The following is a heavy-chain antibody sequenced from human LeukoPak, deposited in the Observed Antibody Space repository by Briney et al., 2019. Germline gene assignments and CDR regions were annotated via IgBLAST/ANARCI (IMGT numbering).Heavy chain of an antibody. CDR3: ASIPGELWRKYAFDI. V-gene: IGHV1-69*06. CDR2: IIPIFGTA. Sequence: ASVKVSCKASGGTFSSYAISWVRQAPGQGLEWMGGIIPIFGTANYAQKFQGRVTITADKSTSTAYMELSSLRSEDTAVYYCASIPGELWRKYAFDIWGQGTMVTVSS. D-gene: IGHD1-7*01. CDR1: GGTFSSYA. J-gene: IGHJ3*02.